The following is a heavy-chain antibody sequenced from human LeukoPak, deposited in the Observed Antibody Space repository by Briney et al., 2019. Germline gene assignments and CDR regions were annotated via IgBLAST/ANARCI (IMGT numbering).Heavy chain of an antibody. J-gene: IGHJ4*02. CDR1: GGSFSGYY. D-gene: IGHD2-2*01. Sequence: PSETLSLTCAVYGGSFSGYYWSWIRQPPGKGLEWIGEINHSGSTNYNPSLKSRVTISVDTSKNQFSLKLSSVTAADTAVYYCARGLTRPLNYWGQGTLVTVSS. CDR2: INHSGST. V-gene: IGHV4-34*01. CDR3: ARGLTRPLNY.